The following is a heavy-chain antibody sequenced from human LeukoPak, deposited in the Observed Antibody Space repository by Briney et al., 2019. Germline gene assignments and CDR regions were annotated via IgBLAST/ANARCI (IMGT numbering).Heavy chain of an antibody. J-gene: IGHJ3*02. Sequence: GASVKVSCKASGGTFSSYAISWVRQAPGQGLEWMGGIIPIFGTANYAQKFQGRVTITADESTSTAYMELSSLRSEDTAVYYCARQITMIEEGAFDIWGQGTMVTVSS. CDR1: GGTFSSYA. D-gene: IGHD3-22*01. V-gene: IGHV1-69*13. CDR2: IIPIFGTA. CDR3: ARQITMIEEGAFDI.